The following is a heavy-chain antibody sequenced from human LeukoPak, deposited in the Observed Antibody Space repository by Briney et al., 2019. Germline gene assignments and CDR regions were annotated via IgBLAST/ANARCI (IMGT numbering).Heavy chain of an antibody. J-gene: IGHJ3*02. CDR1: GYTFSSND. D-gene: IGHD4-23*01. V-gene: IGHV1-8*01. CDR3: ASRWVDSDDAFDI. CDR2: MNPHSGNT. Sequence: ASVKVSCKASGYTFSSNDINWVRQATGQGLEWMGWMNPHSGNTGYAQKFQGRVTITRNSSISTAYMELRSLRSDDTAVYYCASRWVDSDDAFDIWGQGTMVTVSS.